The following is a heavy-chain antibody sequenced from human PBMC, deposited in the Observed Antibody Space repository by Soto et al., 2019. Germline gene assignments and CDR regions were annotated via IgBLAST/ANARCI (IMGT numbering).Heavy chain of an antibody. V-gene: IGHV3-23*01. CDR1: GFTFSSYA. Sequence: GGSLRLSCAASGFTFSSYARSWVRQAPGKGLEWVSAISGSGGSTYYADSVKGRFTISRDNSKNTLYLQMNSLRAEDTVVYYCAKDDYGSVPYGMDVWGQGTTVTVSS. CDR2: ISGSGGST. D-gene: IGHD3-10*01. J-gene: IGHJ6*02. CDR3: AKDDYGSVPYGMDV.